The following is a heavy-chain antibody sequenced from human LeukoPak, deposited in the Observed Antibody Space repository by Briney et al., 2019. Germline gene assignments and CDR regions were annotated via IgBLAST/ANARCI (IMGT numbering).Heavy chain of an antibody. CDR1: GGSISSYY. Sequence: SETLSLTRTVSGGSISSYYWSWIRQPPGKGLEWIGYIYYSGSTNYNPSLKSRVTISVDTSKNQFSLKLSSVTAADTAVYYCARETSQKGAHYMDVWGKGTTVTISS. CDR3: ARETSQKGAHYMDV. J-gene: IGHJ6*03. V-gene: IGHV4-59*01. D-gene: IGHD3-16*01. CDR2: IYYSGST.